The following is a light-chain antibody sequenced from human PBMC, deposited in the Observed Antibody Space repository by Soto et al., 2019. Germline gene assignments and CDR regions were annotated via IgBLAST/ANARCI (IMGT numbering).Light chain of an antibody. V-gene: IGKV1-39*01. Sequence: DIPMTQSPSSLSASVGDRVTITCRASQSISTYLNWYQQKPGKAPTVLIYGASRLQSGVPSRFSGSGSGTDFTLSISSLQPEDFATYFCQPSYTSPRTFGQGTRVEI. J-gene: IGKJ1*01. CDR1: QSISTY. CDR3: QPSYTSPRT. CDR2: GAS.